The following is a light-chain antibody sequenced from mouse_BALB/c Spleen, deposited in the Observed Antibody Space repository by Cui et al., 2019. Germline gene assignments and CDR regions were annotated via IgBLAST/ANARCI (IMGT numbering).Light chain of an antibody. Sequence: QIVLTLPSALMSASPGEMVTMTCTSRSSVRYSSLYWYQQKPGSSPKLWIYSTSNLASGVPARFSGSGSGTAYSLTISRVEAEDAATYYCQQYSGYPFTFGSGTKLEIK. V-gene: IGKV4-78*01. J-gene: IGKJ4*01. CDR2: STS. CDR3: QQYSGYPFT. CDR1: SSVRYSS.